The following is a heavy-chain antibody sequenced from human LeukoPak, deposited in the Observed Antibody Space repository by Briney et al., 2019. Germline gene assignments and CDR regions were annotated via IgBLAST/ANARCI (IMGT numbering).Heavy chain of an antibody. D-gene: IGHD6-13*01. Sequence: GSLRLSCAASGFTFSSYAMSWIRQPPGKGLEWIGYIYYSGSTNYNPSLKSRVTISVDTSKNQFSLKLSSVTAADTAVYYCAREGYSSSWSPAGFDPWGQGTLVTVSS. CDR1: GFTFSSYA. CDR2: IYYSGST. J-gene: IGHJ5*02. V-gene: IGHV4-59*01. CDR3: AREGYSSSWSPAGFDP.